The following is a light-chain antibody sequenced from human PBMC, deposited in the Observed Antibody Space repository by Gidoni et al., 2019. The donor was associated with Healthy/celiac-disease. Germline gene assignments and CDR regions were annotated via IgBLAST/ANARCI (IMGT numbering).Light chain of an antibody. V-gene: IGKV1-5*03. CDR3: QQCNSYPYT. CDR1: QSISSW. CDR2: KAS. Sequence: DIQMTQSPSTLSASVGYRVTITCRASQSISSWLAWYQQKPGKAPKLLIYKASSLESGVPSRFSGSGSGTEFTLTISSLQPDDFATYYCQQCNSYPYTFGQGTKLEIK. J-gene: IGKJ2*01.